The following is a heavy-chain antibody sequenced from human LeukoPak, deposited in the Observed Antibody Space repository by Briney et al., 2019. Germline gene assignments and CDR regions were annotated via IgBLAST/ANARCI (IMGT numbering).Heavy chain of an antibody. CDR2: ITGSGGST. V-gene: IGHV3-23*01. Sequence: PGGSLRLSCGASGFTFTTYAMTWVRQAPGKGLEWVSSITGSGGSTYYGDSVKGRFTISGDNAKNSLYLQMDSLRAEDTAVYYCASEIVPRWSSPNFDYWGQGTLVTVSS. D-gene: IGHD2-15*01. CDR1: GFTFTTYA. CDR3: ASEIVPRWSSPNFDY. J-gene: IGHJ4*02.